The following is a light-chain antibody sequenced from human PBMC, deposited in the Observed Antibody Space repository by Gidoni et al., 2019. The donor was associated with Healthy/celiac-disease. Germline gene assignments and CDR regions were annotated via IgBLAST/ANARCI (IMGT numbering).Light chain of an antibody. Sequence: IQTTQSPSSLSASVGDRVTITCGASQSISSYLNWYQQKPGKAPKLLIYAASSLQSGVPARFSGSGSGTDFTLTISSLQPEDFATYYCQQSDSTPLTFGQGTKVEIK. V-gene: IGKV1-39*01. CDR2: AAS. J-gene: IGKJ1*01. CDR3: QQSDSTPLT. CDR1: QSISSY.